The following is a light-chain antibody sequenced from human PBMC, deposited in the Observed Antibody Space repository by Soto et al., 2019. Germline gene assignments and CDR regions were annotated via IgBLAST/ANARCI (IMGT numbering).Light chain of an antibody. J-gene: IGLJ3*02. V-gene: IGLV7-46*01. CDR1: TGAVTSSNF. Sequence: QTVVTQEPSLTVSPGWTVTLTCGSSTGAVTSSNFPYWFQQKPGQAPRTLIYDTSNKHSWTPARFSGSLLGGKAALTLSGAQPEDEAEYFCLVSFSGDRVVFGGGTKLTVL. CDR3: LVSFSGDRVV. CDR2: DTS.